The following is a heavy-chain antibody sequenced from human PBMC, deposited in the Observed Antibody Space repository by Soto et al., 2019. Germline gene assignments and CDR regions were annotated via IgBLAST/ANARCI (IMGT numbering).Heavy chain of an antibody. Sequence: EVQLLESGGGLVQPGESLRLSCAASGFTFSSYAMIWVRQAPGKGLEWVSVVSGSGGSTYYVDSVKGRFTISRDNSKNTLYLQMNSRRAEDTAVYYCAKSVNRHYYYTMDVWGQGTTVTVSS. CDR2: VSGSGGST. J-gene: IGHJ6*02. D-gene: IGHD4-17*01. CDR3: AKSVNRHYYYTMDV. V-gene: IGHV3-23*01. CDR1: GFTFSSYA.